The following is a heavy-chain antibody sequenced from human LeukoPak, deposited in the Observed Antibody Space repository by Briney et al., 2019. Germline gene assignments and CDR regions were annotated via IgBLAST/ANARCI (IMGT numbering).Heavy chain of an antibody. CDR1: GFTFSSYA. D-gene: IGHD6-19*01. Sequence: TGGSLRLSCAASGFTFSSYAMHWVRQAPGKGLEWVAVISYDGSNKYYADSVKGRFTISRDNSKNMLYLQMNSLRAEDTAVYYCAREGIAVAGDAEYFQHWGQGTLVTVSS. J-gene: IGHJ1*01. CDR3: AREGIAVAGDAEYFQH. V-gene: IGHV3-30-3*01. CDR2: ISYDGSNK.